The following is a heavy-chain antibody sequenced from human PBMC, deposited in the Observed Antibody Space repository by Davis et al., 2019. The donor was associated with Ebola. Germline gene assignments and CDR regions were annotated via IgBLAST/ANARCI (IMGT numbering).Heavy chain of an antibody. D-gene: IGHD3-16*01. Sequence: GESLKISCEASGFSVSDNYMNWVRQAPGKGLEWVSVIYNVYTMYYADSVKGRFTISRDSSMNTVYLQMSSLRAEDTAVYYCARDPWDNYYHVDYWGQGTLVTVSS. V-gene: IGHV3-53*01. CDR2: IYNVYTM. CDR3: ARDPWDNYYHVDY. CDR1: GFSVSDNY. J-gene: IGHJ4*02.